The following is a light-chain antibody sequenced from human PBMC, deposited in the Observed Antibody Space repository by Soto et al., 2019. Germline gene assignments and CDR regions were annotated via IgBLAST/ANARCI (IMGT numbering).Light chain of an antibody. Sequence: DIQMTQSPSTLSASVGDRVTITGRDSESISSWLAWYPQKPGKAPKVLIYKASSLESGVPSRFSGSGAGAECTRTISSLQPDDVATYYCQQYNSYSSTFGQGTKVDIK. CDR2: KAS. J-gene: IGKJ1*01. V-gene: IGKV1-5*03. CDR1: ESISSW. CDR3: QQYNSYSST.